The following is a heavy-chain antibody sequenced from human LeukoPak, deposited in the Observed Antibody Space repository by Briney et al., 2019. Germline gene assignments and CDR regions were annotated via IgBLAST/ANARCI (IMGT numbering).Heavy chain of an antibody. Sequence: SETLSLTCTVSGGSISSSSYYWGWIRQPPGTGLEWIGSIYYSGSTYYNPSLKSRVTISVDTSKNQFSLKLSSVTAADTAVYYCARHSSSWYLRWFDPWGQGTLVTVSS. D-gene: IGHD6-13*01. V-gene: IGHV4-39*01. CDR3: ARHSSSWYLRWFDP. J-gene: IGHJ5*02. CDR1: GGSISSSSYY. CDR2: IYYSGST.